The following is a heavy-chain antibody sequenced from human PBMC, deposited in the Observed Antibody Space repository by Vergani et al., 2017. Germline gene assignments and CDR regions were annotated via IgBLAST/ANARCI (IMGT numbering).Heavy chain of an antibody. CDR2: IYWDNDK. Sequence: SRCSLSTSGVGVGWIRQPPGTALEWLALIYWDNDKRYSPSLKSRLTITKDTSKNQVVLTMTNMDPVDTATYYCAHSRKLNHANPNWFDPWGQGTLVTVSS. D-gene: IGHD1-14*01. J-gene: IGHJ5*02. V-gene: IGHV2-5*02. CDR1: RCSLSTSGVG. CDR3: AHSRKLNHANPNWFDP.